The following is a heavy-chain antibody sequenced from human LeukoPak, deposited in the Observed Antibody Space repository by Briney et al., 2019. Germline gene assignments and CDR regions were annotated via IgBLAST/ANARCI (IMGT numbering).Heavy chain of an antibody. CDR1: GFTFTSFW. J-gene: IGHJ4*02. D-gene: IGHD5-12*01. CDR3: ARGGTRGYSPSDY. CDR2: IKQDGSEK. V-gene: IGHV3-7*01. Sequence: HPGGSLRLSCAASGFTFTSFWMTWVRQTPGTGLEWVANIKQDGSEKYYVGSVKGRFTISRDNAKNPLYLQMDSLRAEDAAVYYCARGGTRGYSPSDYWGQGTLVTVSS.